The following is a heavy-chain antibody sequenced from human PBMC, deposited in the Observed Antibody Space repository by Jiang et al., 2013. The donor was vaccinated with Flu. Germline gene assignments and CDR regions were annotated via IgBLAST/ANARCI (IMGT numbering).Heavy chain of an antibody. D-gene: IGHD6-19*01. CDR3: ARAGYSSGWYGNYYYYGMDV. CDR1: GDSVSSNSAA. Sequence: QTLSLTCVISGDSVSSNSAAWNWIRQSPSRGLEWLGRTYYRSKWNNDYAVSVKSRITINPDTSKNQFSLQLNSVTPEDTAVYYCARAGYSSGWYGNYYYYGMDVWGQGTTVTVSS. V-gene: IGHV6-1*01. CDR2: TYYRSKWNN. J-gene: IGHJ6*02.